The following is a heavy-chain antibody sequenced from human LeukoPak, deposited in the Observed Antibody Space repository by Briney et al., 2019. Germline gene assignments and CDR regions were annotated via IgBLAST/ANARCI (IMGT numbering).Heavy chain of an antibody. D-gene: IGHD5-18*01. CDR2: IYSGGST. V-gene: IGHV3-53*01. CDR1: GFTVSSNY. J-gene: IGHJ4*02. Sequence: EPGGSLRLSCAASGFTVSSNYMSWVRQAPGKGLEWVSVIYSGGSTYYADSVKGRFTISRDNSKNTLYLQMNSLRAEDTAVYYCAKAGGYSYGYGYYSDYWGQGTLVTVSS. CDR3: AKAGGYSYGYGYYSDY.